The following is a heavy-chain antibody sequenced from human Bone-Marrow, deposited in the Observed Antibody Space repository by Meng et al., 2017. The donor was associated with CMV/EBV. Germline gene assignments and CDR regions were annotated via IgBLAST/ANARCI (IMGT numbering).Heavy chain of an antibody. J-gene: IGHJ3*02. V-gene: IGHV1-2*02. CDR3: ARVKGYCSSTSCYGSAFDI. CDR1: GYTFSNYG. Sequence: ASVKVFCKASGYTFSNYGISWVRQAAGQGLEWMGWINPNSGGTNYAQKFQGRVTMTRDTSISTAYIELSRLRSDDTAVYYCARVKGYCSSTSCYGSAFDIWGQGTMVTVSS. CDR2: INPNSGGT. D-gene: IGHD2-2*01.